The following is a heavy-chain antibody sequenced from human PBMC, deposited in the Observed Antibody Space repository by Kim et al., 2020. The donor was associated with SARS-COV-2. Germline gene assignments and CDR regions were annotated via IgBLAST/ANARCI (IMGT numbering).Heavy chain of an antibody. J-gene: IGHJ4*02. CDR1: GYSFTNYW. V-gene: IGHV5-10-1*01. D-gene: IGHD3-22*01. Sequence: GESLKISCKGSGYSFTNYWITWVRQIPGKGLEWMGKITPSGSYTTYSPSFQGPVTISVDKSISTAYMQWRSLQASDSTIYYCARHLPGSSTGYHFDSWGQ. CDR2: ITPSGSYT. CDR3: ARHLPGSSTGYHFDS.